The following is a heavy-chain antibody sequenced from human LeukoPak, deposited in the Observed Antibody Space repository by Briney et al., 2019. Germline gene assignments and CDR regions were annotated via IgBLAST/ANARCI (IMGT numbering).Heavy chain of an antibody. CDR2: IYYSGAT. Sequence: SETLSLTCTVSGGSISNYYWSWLRQPPGKGLEWIGHIYYSGATKYNPSLKRRITKSVDTSKNQFSLMLSSVTAADTAVYYCARFGITVVRGGKYYFDYWGQGTLVTVSS. V-gene: IGHV4-59*08. D-gene: IGHD3-10*01. J-gene: IGHJ4*02. CDR3: ARFGITVVRGGKYYFDY. CDR1: GGSISNYY.